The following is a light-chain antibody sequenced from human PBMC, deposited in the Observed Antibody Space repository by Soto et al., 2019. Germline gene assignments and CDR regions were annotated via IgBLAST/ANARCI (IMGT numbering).Light chain of an antibody. J-gene: IGKJ5*01. CDR3: QQYYSYLSIT. CDR1: QGISSY. V-gene: IGKV1-8*01. Sequence: AIRMTQSPSSLSASTGDRVTITCRASQGISSYLAWYQQKPGKAPKLLIYAASTLQSGVPSRFSGSGSGTDFTLTISCLQSEDFATYHCQQYYSYLSITFGQGTRLEIK. CDR2: AAS.